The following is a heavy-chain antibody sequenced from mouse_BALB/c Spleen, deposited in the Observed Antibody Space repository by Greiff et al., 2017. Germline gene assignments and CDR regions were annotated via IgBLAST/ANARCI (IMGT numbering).Heavy chain of an antibody. CDR3: ASSSTVVADAMDY. J-gene: IGHJ4*01. Sequence: VQLQESVPSLVKPSQTLSLTCSVTGDSITSGYWNWIRKFPGNNLEYIGYISYSGSTYYNPSLNSRISITRDTSTNQYYLQLNSVTTEDTATYYCASSSTVVADAMDYWGQGTSVTVSS. D-gene: IGHD1-1*01. CDR1: GDSITSGY. CDR2: ISYSGST. V-gene: IGHV3-8*02.